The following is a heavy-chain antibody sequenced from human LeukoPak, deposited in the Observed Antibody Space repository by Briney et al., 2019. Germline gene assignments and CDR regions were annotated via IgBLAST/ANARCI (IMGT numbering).Heavy chain of an antibody. Sequence: SETLSLTCTVSGGSISSYYWSWIRQPPGKGLEWIGYIYYSGSTNYNPSLKSRVTISVDTSKNQFSLKLSSVTAADTAVYYCARGGFGGSGWSIFDYRGQGTLVTVSS. V-gene: IGHV4-59*01. D-gene: IGHD6-19*01. CDR3: ARGGFGGSGWSIFDY. J-gene: IGHJ4*02. CDR1: GGSISSYY. CDR2: IYYSGST.